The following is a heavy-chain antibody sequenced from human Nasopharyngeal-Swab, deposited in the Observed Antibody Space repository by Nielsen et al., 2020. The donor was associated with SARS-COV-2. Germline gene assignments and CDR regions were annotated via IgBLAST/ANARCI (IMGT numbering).Heavy chain of an antibody. CDR1: GGSISSYY. Sequence: SETLSLTCTVSGGSISSYYWSWIRPPPGKRLEWIGYIYYSGSTNYNPSLKSRVTVSVDTSKNQFSLKLSSVTAADTDVYYCARHVSTTIFGVVIISYFDYWGQGTLVTVSS. V-gene: IGHV4-59*08. J-gene: IGHJ4*02. CDR2: IYYSGST. CDR3: ARHVSTTIFGVVIISYFDY. D-gene: IGHD3-3*01.